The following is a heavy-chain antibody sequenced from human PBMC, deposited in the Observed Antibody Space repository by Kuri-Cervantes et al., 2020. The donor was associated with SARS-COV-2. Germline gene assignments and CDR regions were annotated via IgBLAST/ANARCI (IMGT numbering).Heavy chain of an antibody. CDR1: GFTFSSYA. CDR3: AKDPYDFWSGYYLYYFDY. CDR2: INGSGGST. D-gene: IGHD3-3*01. V-gene: IGHV3-23*01. J-gene: IGHJ4*02. Sequence: GGSLRLSCAASGFTFSSYAMSWVRQAPGKGLEWVSAINGSGGSTYYADSVKGRFTISRDNSKNTLYLQMNSLRAEDTAVYYCAKDPYDFWSGYYLYYFDYWGQGTLVTVSS.